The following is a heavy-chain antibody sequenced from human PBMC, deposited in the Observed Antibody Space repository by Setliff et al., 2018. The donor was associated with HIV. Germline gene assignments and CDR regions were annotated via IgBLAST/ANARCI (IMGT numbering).Heavy chain of an antibody. CDR2: INPSSGST. Sequence: GASVKVSCKASGYTFTSYYMHWVRQAPGQGLEWMGIINPSSGSTTYAQKFQGRVTMTRDTSISTAYMELSRLRSDDTAVYYCARAGYGSGDAFDIWGQGTMVTVSS. D-gene: IGHD3-10*01. V-gene: IGHV1-2*02. CDR1: GYTFTSYY. J-gene: IGHJ3*02. CDR3: ARAGYGSGDAFDI.